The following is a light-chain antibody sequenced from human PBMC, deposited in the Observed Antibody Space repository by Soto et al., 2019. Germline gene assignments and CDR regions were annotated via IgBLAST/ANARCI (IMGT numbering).Light chain of an antibody. V-gene: IGKV1-5*03. CDR1: QDLDKW. CDR2: RSS. Sequence: IVMSQSPSSLSASVGDRVTITCRASQDLDKWLDWYQQKPGKAPKLLIYRSSTLKQGDPSRFSSFGSGTEYILTINDLQPDDFSTYYCQQYSSYWTFGQGTMVEIK. CDR3: QQYSSYWT. J-gene: IGKJ1*01.